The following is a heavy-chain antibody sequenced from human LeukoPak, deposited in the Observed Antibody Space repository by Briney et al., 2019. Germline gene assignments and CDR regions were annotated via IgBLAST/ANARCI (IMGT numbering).Heavy chain of an antibody. CDR3: ARGNGYFDWLLSEGYFDY. Sequence: PSETLSLTCTVSGGSISSGGYYWSWTRQHPGKGLEWIGYIYYSGSTYYNPSLKSRVTISVDTSKNQFSLKLSSVTAADTAVYYCARGNGYFDWLLSEGYFDYWGQGTLVTVSS. V-gene: IGHV4-31*03. CDR2: IYYSGST. D-gene: IGHD3-9*01. CDR1: GGSISSGGYY. J-gene: IGHJ4*02.